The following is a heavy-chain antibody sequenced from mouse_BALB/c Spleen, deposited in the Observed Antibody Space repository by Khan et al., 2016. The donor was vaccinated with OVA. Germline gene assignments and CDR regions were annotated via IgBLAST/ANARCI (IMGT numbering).Heavy chain of an antibody. CDR3: ARGNWQSYFFDY. D-gene: IGHD4-1*01. CDR1: GYTFTNYV. J-gene: IGHJ2*01. CDR2: INPYNGGT. Sequence: EVQLQQSGPELVKPGASVKMSCKASGYTFTNYVLHWVKQKPGQGLEWIGYINPYNGGTKYNEKFTGQAPLASDKSSITAYMELSSLTSEDSAVYYCARGNWQSYFFDYWGQGFTLTVSS. V-gene: IGHV1S136*01.